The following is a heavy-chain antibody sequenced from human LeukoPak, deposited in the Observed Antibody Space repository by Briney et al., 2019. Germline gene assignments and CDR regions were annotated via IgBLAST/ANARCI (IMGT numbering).Heavy chain of an antibody. V-gene: IGHV4-30-2*01. J-gene: IGHJ4*02. CDR3: ARDGVGYCTTTTCWGFDY. D-gene: IGHD2-2*01. CDR2: IYHSGST. CDR1: GGSISSGGHY. Sequence: PSETLSLTCTVSGGSISSGGHYWSWIRQPPGKGLEWIGYIYHSGSTYYNPSLQSRVTISADRSKNQFSLKLSSVTAADTAVYYCARDGVGYCTTTTCWGFDYWGQGTLVTVSS.